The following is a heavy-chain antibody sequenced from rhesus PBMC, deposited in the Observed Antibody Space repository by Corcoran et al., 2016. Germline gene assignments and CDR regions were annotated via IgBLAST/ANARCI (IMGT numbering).Heavy chain of an antibody. D-gene: IGHD4-29*01. J-gene: IGHJ4*01. CDR1: GGSISGYYY. CDR3: ASGETTGLFDY. CDR2: FDGSGGSN. V-gene: IGHV4S14*01. Sequence: QVQLQESGPGLVKPSETLSLTCAVSGGSISGYYYWSWIRQPPGKGLEWIGSFDGSGGSNYLNPSLKSRVTLSVHTSKTQFSLTLSSVTAADTAVYYCASGETTGLFDYWGQGVLVTVSS.